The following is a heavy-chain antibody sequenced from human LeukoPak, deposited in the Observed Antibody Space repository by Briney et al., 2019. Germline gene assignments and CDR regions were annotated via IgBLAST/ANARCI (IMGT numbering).Heavy chain of an antibody. CDR1: GFTFTNYA. V-gene: IGHV3-23*01. Sequence: GGSLSLSCVASGFTFTNYAMSWVRPAPGKGLEWVSAITGSDGSSYYADSVKGRFTTSRDNSKNTLYLQVNSLRAEDTAVYYCAKWGDYDILTGYYVPDYWGQGPLVTVSS. CDR2: ITGSDGSS. J-gene: IGHJ4*02. CDR3: AKWGDYDILTGYYVPDY. D-gene: IGHD3-9*01.